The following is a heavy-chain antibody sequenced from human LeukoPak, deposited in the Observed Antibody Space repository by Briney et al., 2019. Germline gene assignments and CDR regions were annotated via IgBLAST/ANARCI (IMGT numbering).Heavy chain of an antibody. J-gene: IGHJ5*02. CDR3: ASYLQSGDNWFDP. V-gene: IGHV1-46*01. CDR1: GYTFTSYD. D-gene: IGHD3-10*01. Sequence: GASVKVSCKASGYTFTSYDINWVRQATGQGLEWMGIINPSGGSTSYAQKFQGRVTMTRDTSTSTVYMELSSLRSEDTAVYYCASYLQSGDNWFDPWGQGTLVTVSS. CDR2: INPSGGST.